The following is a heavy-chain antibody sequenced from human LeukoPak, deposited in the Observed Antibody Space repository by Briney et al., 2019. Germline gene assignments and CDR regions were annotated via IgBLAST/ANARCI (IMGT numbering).Heavy chain of an antibody. V-gene: IGHV3-33*01. CDR2: IWYDGSSK. J-gene: IGHJ6*02. D-gene: IGHD3-3*01. CDR1: GFTFSKYC. Sequence: GGSLRLSFSASGFTFSKYCMHWVRQAPGKGLGGVAGIWYDGSSKYYADSVKGRFTISRDNSKNTLYLQMNSLRAEDTAVYYCARDPYDFWSGSGYGMDVWGQGTTVTVSS. CDR3: ARDPYDFWSGSGYGMDV.